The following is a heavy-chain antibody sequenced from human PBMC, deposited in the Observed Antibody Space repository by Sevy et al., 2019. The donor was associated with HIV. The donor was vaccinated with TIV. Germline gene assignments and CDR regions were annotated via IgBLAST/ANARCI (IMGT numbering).Heavy chain of an antibody. CDR1: GGSISSYY. Sequence: SETLSLTCTVSGGSISSYYWSWIRQPPGKGLEWIGYIYDSGSTNYNPSLKSRVTISVETSKNQFSLKLSSVTAADTAVYYCARERQLVLDYWGQGTLVTVSS. V-gene: IGHV4-59*01. CDR2: IYDSGST. CDR3: ARERQLVLDY. J-gene: IGHJ4*02. D-gene: IGHD6-13*01.